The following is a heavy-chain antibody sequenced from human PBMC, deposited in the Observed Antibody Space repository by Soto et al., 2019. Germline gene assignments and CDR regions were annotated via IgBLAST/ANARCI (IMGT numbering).Heavy chain of an antibody. CDR1: GFTFSSYA. CDR2: ISGSGGTA. D-gene: IGHD3-10*01. V-gene: IGHV3-23*01. Sequence: EVQLLESGGGTVQPGGSLRLSCAASGFTFSSYAMHWGRRPPGKGLEWVSSISGSGGTAYYADSVKGQFSISSDSLVNPLYLQMYRLGGEDMGVYYCAKGRGQTWHCDYWGQGPLVTGSP. CDR3: AKGRGQTWHCDY. J-gene: IGHJ4*02.